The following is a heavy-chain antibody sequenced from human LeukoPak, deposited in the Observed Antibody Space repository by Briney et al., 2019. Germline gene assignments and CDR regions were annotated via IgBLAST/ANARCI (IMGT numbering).Heavy chain of an antibody. J-gene: IGHJ3*02. D-gene: IGHD2-15*01. CDR3: ARQTYSHDAFDI. CDR1: GGSINGYY. Sequence: SETLSLTCTVSGGSINGYYWSWIRQPPGKGLEWIGYIYYSGSANYNPSLKSRVTISVDTSKNQFSLKLSSVTAADTALYFCARQTYSHDAFDIWGQGTMVTVSS. V-gene: IGHV4-59*08. CDR2: IYYSGSA.